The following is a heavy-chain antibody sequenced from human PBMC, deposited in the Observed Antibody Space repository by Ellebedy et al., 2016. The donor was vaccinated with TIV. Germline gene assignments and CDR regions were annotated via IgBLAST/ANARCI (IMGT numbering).Heavy chain of an antibody. Sequence: ASVKVSXXASGYTFTSYGISWVRQAPGQGLEWMGWISAYNGNTNYAQKLQGRVTMTTDTSTSTAYMELRSLRSDDTAVYYCARQPSSSWYPGWDYWGQGTLVTVSS. J-gene: IGHJ4*02. CDR2: ISAYNGNT. D-gene: IGHD6-13*01. CDR3: ARQPSSSWYPGWDY. CDR1: GYTFTSYG. V-gene: IGHV1-18*01.